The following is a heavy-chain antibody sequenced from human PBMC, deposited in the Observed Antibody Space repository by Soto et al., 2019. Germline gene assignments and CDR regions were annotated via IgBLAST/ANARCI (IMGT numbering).Heavy chain of an antibody. CDR3: ASEGPAPYYYSGMDV. CDR2: ISGYNGNT. Sequence: QVQLVQSRGEVKKPGASVKVSCKTSGYSFTTYGISWVRQAPGQGLEWMGWISGYNGNTNYAQNLQGRVTMTTDTSTSTAYMELRSLRSDDTAVYYCASEGPAPYYYSGMDVWGQGSTVTVSS. V-gene: IGHV1-18*01. CDR1: GYSFTTYG. J-gene: IGHJ6*02.